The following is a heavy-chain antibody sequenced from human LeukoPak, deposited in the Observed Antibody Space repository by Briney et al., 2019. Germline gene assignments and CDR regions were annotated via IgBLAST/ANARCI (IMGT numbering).Heavy chain of an antibody. Sequence: PGGSLRLSCAASGFTFSSYSMNWVRQAPGKGLEWFSSISSSSSYIYYADSVKGRFTISRDNAKNSLYLQMNSLRAEDTAVYYCARDRTHTRVTTDYWGQGTLVTVSS. D-gene: IGHD4-17*01. CDR2: ISSSSSYI. J-gene: IGHJ4*02. CDR3: ARDRTHTRVTTDY. CDR1: GFTFSSYS. V-gene: IGHV3-21*01.